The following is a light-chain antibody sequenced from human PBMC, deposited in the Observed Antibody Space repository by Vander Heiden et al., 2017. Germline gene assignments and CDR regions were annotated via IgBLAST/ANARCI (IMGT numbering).Light chain of an antibody. Sequence: VMPPSPASLPATAGEPASISWRTSESLYNSNENNYVDWYLQEPGQSPQLLIYLGSHRASGVPDRFSGSGSGTDFTLKISRVEAEDIGIYYCMQALQTPFTFGPGTRVDVK. CDR3: MQALQTPFT. CDR2: LGS. J-gene: IGKJ3*01. CDR1: ESLYNSNENNY. V-gene: IGKV2-28*01.